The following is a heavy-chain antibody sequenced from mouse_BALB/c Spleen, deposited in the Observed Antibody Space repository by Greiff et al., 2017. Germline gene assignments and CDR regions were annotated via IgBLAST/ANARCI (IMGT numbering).Heavy chain of an antibody. D-gene: IGHD2-4*01. CDR2: INPSNGRT. CDR1: GYSFTSYW. CDR3: ARSDYYDYEGFAD. V-gene: IGHV1S81*02. J-gene: IGHJ3*01. Sequence: VQLQQPGAELVRPGASVKLSCKASGYSFTSYWMHWVKQRPGQGLEWIGEINPSNGRTNYNEKFKSKATLTVDKSSSTAYMQLSSLTSEDSAVYYCARSDYYDYEGFADWGQGTLVTVSA.